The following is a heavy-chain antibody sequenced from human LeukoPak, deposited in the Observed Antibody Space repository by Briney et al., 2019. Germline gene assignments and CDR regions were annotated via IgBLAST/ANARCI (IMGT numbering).Heavy chain of an antibody. CDR1: GYTFTGYY. Sequence: GASVKVSCKASGYTFTGYYMHWVRQAPGQGLEWMGWINPNSGGTNYAQKFQGMVTMTRDTSISTAYMELSRLRSDDTAVYYCARDPYDYVWGSYRYTEPIKTFDYWGQGTLVTVSS. CDR3: ARDPYDYVWGSYRYTEPIKTFDY. V-gene: IGHV1-2*02. D-gene: IGHD3-16*02. CDR2: INPNSGGT. J-gene: IGHJ4*02.